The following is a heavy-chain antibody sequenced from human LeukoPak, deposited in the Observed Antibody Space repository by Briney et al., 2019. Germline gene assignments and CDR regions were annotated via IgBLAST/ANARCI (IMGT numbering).Heavy chain of an antibody. CDR1: GITFSDYY. Sequence: PGGSLRLSCAASGITFSDYYMSWIRQAPGKGLEWVSYISSSSSYTNYADSVKGRFTISRDNAKNSLYLQMNSLRAEDTAVYYCARGGDTTGTTGWFDPWGQGTLVTVSS. D-gene: IGHD1-1*01. V-gene: IGHV3-11*06. CDR3: ARGGDTTGTTGWFDP. CDR2: ISSSSSYT. J-gene: IGHJ5*02.